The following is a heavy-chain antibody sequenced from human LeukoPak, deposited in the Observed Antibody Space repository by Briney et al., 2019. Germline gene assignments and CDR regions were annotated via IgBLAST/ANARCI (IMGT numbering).Heavy chain of an antibody. J-gene: IGHJ4*02. V-gene: IGHV3-64*04. Sequence: PGGSLRLSCSASGFTFSSYAMHWVRQAPGKGLEYVSAISSNGGSTYYADSVKGRFTISRDNSKNTLYLQMNSLRAEDTAVYYCAREERYYLYYWGQGTLVTVSS. D-gene: IGHD3-10*01. CDR2: ISSNGGST. CDR3: AREERYYLYY. CDR1: GFTFSSYA.